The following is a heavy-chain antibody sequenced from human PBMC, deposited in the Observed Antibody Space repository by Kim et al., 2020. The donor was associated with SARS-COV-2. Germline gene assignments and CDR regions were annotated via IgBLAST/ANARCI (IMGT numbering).Heavy chain of an antibody. D-gene: IGHD4-17*01. CDR3: AREPGPNYGDYHYYYYGMDV. V-gene: IGHV1-18*01. Sequence: ASVKVSCKASGYTFTSYGISWVRQAPGQGLEWMGWISAYNGNTNYAQKLQGRVTMTTDTSTSTAYMELRSLRSDDTAVYYCAREPGPNYGDYHYYYYGMDVWGQGTTVTVSS. J-gene: IGHJ6*02. CDR1: GYTFTSYG. CDR2: ISAYNGNT.